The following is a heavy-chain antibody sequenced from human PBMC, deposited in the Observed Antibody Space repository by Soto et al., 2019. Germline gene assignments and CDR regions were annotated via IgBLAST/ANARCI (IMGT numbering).Heavy chain of an antibody. CDR3: ATGGITMVRGVIINPGFDY. V-gene: IGHV4-39*01. J-gene: IGHJ4*02. D-gene: IGHD3-10*01. CDR2: IYYSGST. Sequence: QLQLQESGPGLVKPSETLSLTCTVSGGSISSSSYYWGWIRQPPGKGLEWIGSIYYSGSTYYNPSLKSRVTISVDTSKNQFSLKLSSVTAADTAVYYCATGGITMVRGVIINPGFDYWGQGTLVTVSS. CDR1: GGSISSSSYY.